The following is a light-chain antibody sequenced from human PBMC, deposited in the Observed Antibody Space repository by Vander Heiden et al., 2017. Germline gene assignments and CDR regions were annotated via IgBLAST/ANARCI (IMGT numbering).Light chain of an antibody. CDR3: MQALQTHT. V-gene: IGKV2-28*01. Sequence: DIVMTQSPLSLPVTPGEPASICCRSSQSLLHSNGYNYLDWYLQKPVQSPQLLIYLGSNRASGVPDRFSGSGSGTDFTLKISRVEAEDVGVYYCMQALQTHTFGQGTKLEIK. J-gene: IGKJ2*01. CDR1: QSLLHSNGYNY. CDR2: LGS.